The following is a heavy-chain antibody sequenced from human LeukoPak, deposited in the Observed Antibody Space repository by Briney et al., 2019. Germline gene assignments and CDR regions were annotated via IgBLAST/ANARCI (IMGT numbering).Heavy chain of an antibody. V-gene: IGHV1-18*01. CDR3: ARAAPYCTNGVCYVDY. CDR2: ISAYNGNT. J-gene: IGHJ4*02. CDR1: GYTFTSYG. D-gene: IGHD2-8*01. Sequence: GASVKVSCKASGYTFTSYGISWVRRAPGQGLEWMGWISAYNGNTNYAQKLQGRVTMTTDTSTSTAYMELRSLRSDDTAVYYCARAAPYCTNGVCYVDYWGQGTLVTVSS.